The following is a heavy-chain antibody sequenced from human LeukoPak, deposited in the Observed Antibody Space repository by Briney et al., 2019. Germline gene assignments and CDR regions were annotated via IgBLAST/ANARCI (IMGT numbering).Heavy chain of an antibody. J-gene: IGHJ4*02. CDR1: GGSFSGYY. Sequence: SETLSLTCAVYGGSFSGYYWSWIRQPPGKGLEWIGEINHSGSTNYNPSLKSRVTISVDTSKNQFSLKLSSVTAADTAVYYCGSSSRFGESKLFGYWGQGTLVTVSS. CDR2: INHSGST. V-gene: IGHV4-34*01. CDR3: GSSSRFGESKLFGY. D-gene: IGHD3-10*01.